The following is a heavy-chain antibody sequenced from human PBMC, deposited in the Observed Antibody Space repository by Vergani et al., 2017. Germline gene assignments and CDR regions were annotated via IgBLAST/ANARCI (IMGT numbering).Heavy chain of an antibody. CDR2: MNPDDGDT. D-gene: IGHD2-2*01. V-gene: IGHV1-2*02. CDR1: GYTFSDYY. J-gene: IGHJ6*02. CDR3: ARDDARDQLLRWGMDV. Sequence: QVHLEQSGTEVKKPGASVRVSCKASGYTFSDYYIHWVRQAPGQGPEWLGWMNPDDGDTMYAEKFKGRVTMTRVTSLSTGYMDLTRLTSDDTAVYYCARDDARDQLLRWGMDVWGQGTTVTVSS.